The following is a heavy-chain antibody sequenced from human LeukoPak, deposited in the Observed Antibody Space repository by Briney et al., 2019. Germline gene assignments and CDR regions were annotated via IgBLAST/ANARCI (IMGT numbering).Heavy chain of an antibody. CDR2: ISQDGSSI. CDR3: ATISRTVVASFDY. D-gene: IGHD3-22*01. V-gene: IGHV3-48*03. CDR1: GFTFSSYE. J-gene: IGHJ4*02. Sequence: GGSLRLSCAASGFTFSSYEMNCVRQAPGKGLQWVSYISQDGSSIFYADSVKGRFTISTDNAKNSLYLQMNSLGVEDTAVYYCATISRTVVASFDYWGQGILVTVSS.